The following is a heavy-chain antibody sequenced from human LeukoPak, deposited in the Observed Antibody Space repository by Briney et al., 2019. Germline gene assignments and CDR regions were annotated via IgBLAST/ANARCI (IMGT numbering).Heavy chain of an antibody. CDR2: IYTRGST. Sequence: PSETLSLTCTVSGGSINNYYWSWIRQPAGKGLEWIGRIYTRGSTNYNPSLKSRVTMSVDTSKDQFSLKLSSVTAADTAVYYCARGRYCSADICSGGDAFDIWGQGTMVSVSS. J-gene: IGHJ3*02. D-gene: IGHD2-15*01. V-gene: IGHV4-4*07. CDR3: ARGRYCSADICSGGDAFDI. CDR1: GGSINNYY.